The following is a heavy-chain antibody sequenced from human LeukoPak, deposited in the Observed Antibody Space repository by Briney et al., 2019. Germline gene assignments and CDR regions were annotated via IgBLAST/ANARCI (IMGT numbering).Heavy chain of an antibody. J-gene: IGHJ4*02. CDR1: GYTFTNYD. Sequence: GASVKVSCKTSGYTFTNYDLNWVRQATGQGLEWMGWVNPNSGNTGYAQKFQGRVTMTMDPSISTAYMELSSLRSEDTAVYYCARRSDGYDSSAYYHWGQGTLVTVSS. CDR2: VNPNSGNT. D-gene: IGHD3-22*01. V-gene: IGHV1-8*01. CDR3: ARRSDGYDSSAYYH.